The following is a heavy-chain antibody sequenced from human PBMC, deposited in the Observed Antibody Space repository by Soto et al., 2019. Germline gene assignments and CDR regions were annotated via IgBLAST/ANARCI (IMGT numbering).Heavy chain of an antibody. CDR3: ARGRGIVATINRSLLFDY. J-gene: IGHJ4*02. Sequence: QVQLQESGPGLVKPSQTLSLTCTVSGGSISSGGYYWSWIRQHPGKGLEWIGYIYYSGSTYCNPSLKSRVTLSVDTSKNQFSLKLSSVTAADTAVYYCARGRGIVATINRSLLFDYWGQGTLVTVSS. V-gene: IGHV4-31*03. D-gene: IGHD5-12*01. CDR2: IYYSGST. CDR1: GGSISSGGYY.